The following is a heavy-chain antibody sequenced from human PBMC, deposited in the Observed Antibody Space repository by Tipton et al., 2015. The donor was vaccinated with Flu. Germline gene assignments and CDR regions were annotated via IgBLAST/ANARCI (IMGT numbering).Heavy chain of an antibody. CDR2: ISYDGSNK. J-gene: IGHJ3*02. Sequence: SLRLSCAASGFTFSSYAMHWVRQAPGKGLEWVAVISYDGSNKYYADSVKGRFTISRDNSKNTLYLQMNSLRAEDTAVYYCARDPSSRTGRAFDIWGQGTMVTVSS. CDR3: ARDPSSRTGRAFDI. CDR1: GFTFSSYA. V-gene: IGHV3-30-3*01. D-gene: IGHD2-2*01.